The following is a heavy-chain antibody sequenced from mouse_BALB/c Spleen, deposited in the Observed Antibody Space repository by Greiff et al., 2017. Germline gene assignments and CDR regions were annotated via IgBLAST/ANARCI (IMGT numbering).Heavy chain of an antibody. CDR1: GFTFTDYY. V-gene: IGHV7-3*02. J-gene: IGHJ4*01. CDR2: IRNKANGYTT. Sequence: DVMLVESGGGLVQPGGSLRLSCATSGFTFTDYYMSWVRQPPGKALEWLGFIRNKANGYTTEYSASVKGRFTISRDNSQSILYLQMNTLRAEDSATYYCAREPYYYGMDYWGQGTSVTVSS. CDR3: AREPYYYGMDY.